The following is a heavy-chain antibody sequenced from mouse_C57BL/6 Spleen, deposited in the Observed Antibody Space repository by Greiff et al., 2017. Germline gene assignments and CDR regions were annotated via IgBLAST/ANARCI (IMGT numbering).Heavy chain of an antibody. D-gene: IGHD2-2*01. V-gene: IGHV1-69*01. CDR3: ARGLPPFDY. Sequence: QVHVKQPGAELVMPGASVKLSCKASGYTFTSYWMHWVKQRPGQGLEWIGEIDPSDSYTNYNQKFKGKSTLTVDKSSSTAYMQRSSLTSEDSAVYYCARGLPPFDYWGQGTTLTVSS. J-gene: IGHJ2*01. CDR2: IDPSDSYT. CDR1: GYTFTSYW.